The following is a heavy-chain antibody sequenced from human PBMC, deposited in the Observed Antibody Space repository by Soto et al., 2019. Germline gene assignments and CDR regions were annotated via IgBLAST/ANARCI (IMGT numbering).Heavy chain of an antibody. V-gene: IGHV3-48*01. CDR2: ISSSSSTI. CDR1: GFTFSSYS. Sequence: EVQLVESGGGLVQPGGSLRLSCAASGFTFSSYSMNWVRQAPGKGLEWVSYISSSSSTIYYADSVKGRFTISRDNAKNSLYLQVNSMRAEGTAVYYCVRHPGRIAAIGWFDPWGQGTLVTVSS. J-gene: IGHJ5*02. D-gene: IGHD6-13*01. CDR3: VRHPGRIAAIGWFDP.